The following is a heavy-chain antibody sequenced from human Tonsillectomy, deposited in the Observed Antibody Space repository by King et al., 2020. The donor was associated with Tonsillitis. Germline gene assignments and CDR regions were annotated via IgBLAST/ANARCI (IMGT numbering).Heavy chain of an antibody. Sequence: VQLVESGGGLVKPGGSLRLSCAASGFTFSSYSMNWVRQAPGKGLEWVSSISSSSTYIYYGDSVKGRFTISRENAKNSVYLQMNSLRAEDTAVYYCARGLVGYDFLTGYRGYFDYWGQGTLVTVSS. CDR2: ISSSSTYI. CDR3: ARGLVGYDFLTGYRGYFDY. CDR1: GFTFSSYS. V-gene: IGHV3-21*01. J-gene: IGHJ4*02. D-gene: IGHD3-9*01.